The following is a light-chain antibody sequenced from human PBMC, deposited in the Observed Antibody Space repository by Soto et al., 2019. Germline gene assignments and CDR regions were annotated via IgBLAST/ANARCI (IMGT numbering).Light chain of an antibody. Sequence: EIVMTQSPATLSVSPGEGATLSCRASQSVSSNLAWYQQKPGQAPRLLIYGASTRATGIPARFSGSGSGTDFTLTISSLEPEDFAVYYCQQRSNWPRITFGQGTRLEIK. CDR2: GAS. CDR3: QQRSNWPRIT. V-gene: IGKV3-15*01. CDR1: QSVSSN. J-gene: IGKJ5*01.